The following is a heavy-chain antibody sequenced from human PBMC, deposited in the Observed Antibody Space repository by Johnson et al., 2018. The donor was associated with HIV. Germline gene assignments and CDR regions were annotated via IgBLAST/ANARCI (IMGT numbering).Heavy chain of an antibody. D-gene: IGHD4-23*01. Sequence: QVQLVESGGGVVQPGRSLRLSCAASGFTFSSYAMHWVRQAPGKGLEWVAVISYDGSNKYYADSVKGRFTISRDNSKNTLYLQMNSLRGEDTAVYYCARDTVVTPPHDAFDIWGQGTMVTVSS. CDR2: ISYDGSNK. CDR3: ARDTVVTPPHDAFDI. V-gene: IGHV3-30-3*01. J-gene: IGHJ3*02. CDR1: GFTFSSYA.